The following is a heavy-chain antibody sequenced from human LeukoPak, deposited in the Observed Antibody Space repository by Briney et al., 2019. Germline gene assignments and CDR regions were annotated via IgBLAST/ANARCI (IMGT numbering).Heavy chain of an antibody. CDR3: ARRVAAIHAFDV. J-gene: IGHJ3*01. D-gene: IGHD2-15*01. Sequence: GESLKIPCQGSGYSFTSYWIAWVRQMPGKGLEWMGIIYPGDSDTRYSPSFQGQVTISADKSISTAYLQWSSLKASDTAMYYCARRVAAIHAFDVWGQGTMVTVSS. CDR1: GYSFTSYW. CDR2: IYPGDSDT. V-gene: IGHV5-51*01.